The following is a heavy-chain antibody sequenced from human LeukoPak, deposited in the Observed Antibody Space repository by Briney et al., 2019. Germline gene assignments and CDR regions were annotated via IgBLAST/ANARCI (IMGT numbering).Heavy chain of an antibody. J-gene: IGHJ4*02. Sequence: ASVKVSCKASGYTFTTYGISWVRQAPGQGLEWMGWISAYNGNTNYAQKLQGRVTMTTDTSTSTAYMELRSLRSDDTAVYYCARTPYYYDSSGSSPLGRNPTNYWGQGTLVTVSS. CDR2: ISAYNGNT. CDR3: ARTPYYYDSSGSSPLGRNPTNY. CDR1: GYTFTTYG. D-gene: IGHD3-22*01. V-gene: IGHV1-18*01.